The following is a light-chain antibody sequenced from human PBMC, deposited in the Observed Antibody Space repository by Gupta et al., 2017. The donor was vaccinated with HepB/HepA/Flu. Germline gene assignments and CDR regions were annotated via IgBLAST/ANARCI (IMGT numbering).Light chain of an antibody. CDR1: QSLSSTS. J-gene: IGKJ2*01. Sequence: EIVLTQSPGTLSLSPGERATLPCRASQSLSSTSLAWYQQRSGQAPRLLMFGASSRASGIPDRFRGSGSGTDFTLTISRLEPEDFAVYYCQQEDNLPYTFGQGTKLEIK. CDR2: GAS. CDR3: QQEDNLPYT. V-gene: IGKV3-20*01.